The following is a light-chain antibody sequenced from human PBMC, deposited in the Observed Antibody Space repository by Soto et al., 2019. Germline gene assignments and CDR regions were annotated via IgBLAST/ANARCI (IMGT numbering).Light chain of an antibody. Sequence: QSALTQPASASGSPGQSITISCTGTSSDVGNYNFVSWYQHHAGTAPKLIIYQVTNRPSGVSDRFSGSKSGDTASLTISGLQAEDEADYYCTSYTAFSTDILFGGGTKVTVL. CDR3: TSYTAFSTDIL. J-gene: IGLJ3*02. CDR1: SSDVGNYNF. V-gene: IGLV2-14*01. CDR2: QVT.